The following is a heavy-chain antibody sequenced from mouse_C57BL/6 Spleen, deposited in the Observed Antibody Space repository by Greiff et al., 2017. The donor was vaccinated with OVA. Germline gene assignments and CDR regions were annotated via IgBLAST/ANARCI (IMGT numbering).Heavy chain of an antibody. CDR1: GYTFTDYY. J-gene: IGHJ1*03. V-gene: IGHV1-26*01. D-gene: IGHD3-3*01. CDR2: INPNNGGT. Sequence: EVQLQQSGPELVKPGASVKISCKASGYTFTDYYMNWVKQSHGKSLEWIGDINPNNGGTSYNQKFKGKATLTVDKSSSTAYMELRSLTSEDSAVYYCAKLDQVGGYFDVWGTGTTVTVSS. CDR3: AKLDQVGGYFDV.